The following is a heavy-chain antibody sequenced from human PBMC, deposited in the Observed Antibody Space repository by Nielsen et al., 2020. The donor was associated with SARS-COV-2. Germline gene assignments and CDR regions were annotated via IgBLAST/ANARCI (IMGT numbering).Heavy chain of an antibody. CDR3: ARDPRYDSSGYQIDTFDV. D-gene: IGHD3-22*01. V-gene: IGHV4-61*08. J-gene: IGHJ3*01. CDR1: GGSISSGDYY. CDR2: IYYSGST. Sequence: SETLSLTCTVSGGSISSGDYYWSWIRQPPGKGLEWIGYIYYSGSTNYNPSLRSRVTISVDTSKNQFSLKLSSVTAADTAVYYCARDPRYDSSGYQIDTFDVWGQGTTVTVSS.